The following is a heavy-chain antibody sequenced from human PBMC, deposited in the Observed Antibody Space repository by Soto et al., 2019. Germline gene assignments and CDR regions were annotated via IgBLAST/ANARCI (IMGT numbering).Heavy chain of an antibody. J-gene: IGHJ5*02. CDR2: IYHSGST. Sequence: SETLSLTCAVSGFSISSGFSWGWIRQTPGKGLEWVGSIYHSGSTFYNPSLKSPITMSLDTSKNHFSLKLTSVSAADTAVYYCVRGDSGYATWFDPWGQGTLVTVSS. CDR3: VRGDSGYATWFDP. D-gene: IGHD5-12*01. CDR1: GFSISSGFS. V-gene: IGHV4-38-2*01.